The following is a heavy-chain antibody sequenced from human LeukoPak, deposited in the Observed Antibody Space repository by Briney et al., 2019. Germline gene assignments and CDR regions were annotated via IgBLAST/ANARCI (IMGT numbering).Heavy chain of an antibody. Sequence: ASVKVSCKASGYTFTTYNINWVRQAPRQGLEWMRWISGYNGNTNYAQKLQGRVTLTTDTSTSTAYMELRRLRSDDAAVYYCARETGSRFDYWGQACLVTVPS. CDR3: ARETGSRFDY. J-gene: IGHJ4*02. D-gene: IGHD2-15*01. V-gene: IGHV1-18*01. CDR1: GYTFTTYN. CDR2: ISGYNGNT.